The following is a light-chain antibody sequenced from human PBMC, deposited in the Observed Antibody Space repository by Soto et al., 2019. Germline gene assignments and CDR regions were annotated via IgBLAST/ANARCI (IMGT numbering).Light chain of an antibody. V-gene: IGLV2-14*03. Sequence: QSALTQPASVSGSPGQSITISCTGTSSDVGASDYVSWYQQHPDKAPKLIIYNVNYRPSGISSRFSGSKSGNTASLTISGVQAEDEGDYFCSSYAVFGGGTKVTVL. CDR1: SSDVGASDY. J-gene: IGLJ2*01. CDR3: SSYAV. CDR2: NVN.